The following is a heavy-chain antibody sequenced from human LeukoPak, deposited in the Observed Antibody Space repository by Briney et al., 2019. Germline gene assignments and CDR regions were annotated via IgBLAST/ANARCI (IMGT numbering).Heavy chain of an antibody. CDR2: ISSSSSYI. CDR3: ARDRGYGDYGTGYYGMDV. V-gene: IGHV3-21*01. J-gene: IGHJ6*02. CDR1: GFTFTTYS. D-gene: IGHD4-17*01. Sequence: GGSLRLSCTASGFTFTTYSMNWVRQAPGKGLEWVSSISSSSSYIYYADSVKGRFTISRDNAKNSLYLQMNSLRAEDTAVYYCARDRGYGDYGTGYYGMDVWGQGTTVTVSS.